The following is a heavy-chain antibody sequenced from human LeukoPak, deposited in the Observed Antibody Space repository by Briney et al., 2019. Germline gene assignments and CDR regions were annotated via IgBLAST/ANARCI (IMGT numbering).Heavy chain of an antibody. D-gene: IGHD3-22*01. CDR1: GFTFSSYA. J-gene: IGHJ4*02. V-gene: IGHV3-23*01. CDR2: ISGSGGST. CDR3: TTYYYDSSALGPADY. Sequence: GGSLRLSCAASGFTFSSYAMSWVRQAPGKRLEWVSAISGSGGSTYYADSVKGRFTISRDNSKNTLYLQMNSLRAEDTAVYYCTTYYYDSSALGPADYWGQGTLVTVSS.